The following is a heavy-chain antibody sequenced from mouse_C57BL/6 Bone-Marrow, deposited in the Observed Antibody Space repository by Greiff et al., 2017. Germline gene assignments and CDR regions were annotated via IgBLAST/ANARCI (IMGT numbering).Heavy chain of an antibody. Sequence: QVQLQQPGAELVKPGASVKVSCNASGYTFTSYWMHWVKLRPGQGLEWIGRLHPSDIDTNYNQKFKGKATLSVDKSSSTAYMQLSSLTSVDSAVYYCAICNYGAMDYWGQGTSVTVSS. J-gene: IGHJ4*01. V-gene: IGHV1-74*01. D-gene: IGHD2-1*01. CDR3: AICNYGAMDY. CDR2: LHPSDIDT. CDR1: GYTFTSYW.